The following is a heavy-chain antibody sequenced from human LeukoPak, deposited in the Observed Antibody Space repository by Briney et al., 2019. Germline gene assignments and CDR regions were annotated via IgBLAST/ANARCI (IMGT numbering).Heavy chain of an antibody. Sequence: SETLSLTCAVYGGSFSGYYWSWIRQPPGKGLEWIGEINHSGSTNYNPSLKGQVTISVDTSKNQFSLSLSSVTAADTAVYYCARGNLVATLYFDYWGQGALVTVSS. CDR3: ARGNLVATLYFDY. CDR1: GGSFSGYY. CDR2: INHSGST. J-gene: IGHJ4*02. V-gene: IGHV4-34*01. D-gene: IGHD5-12*01.